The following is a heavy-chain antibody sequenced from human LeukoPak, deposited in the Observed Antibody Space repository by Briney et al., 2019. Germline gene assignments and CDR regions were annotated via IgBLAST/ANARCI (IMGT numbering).Heavy chain of an antibody. CDR3: VRRGQRLNPGLYYFDY. D-gene: IGHD6-25*01. CDR2: IYYSGST. CDR1: GASISSGDYY. Sequence: SETLSLTCTVSGASISSGDYYWGWIRQSPGKGLEWIVTIYYSGSTNYNPSLKSRVTISVDTSENQFSLRLSSVTATDTAVYYCVRRGQRLNPGLYYFDYWGQGTLVTVSS. J-gene: IGHJ4*02. V-gene: IGHV4-39*01.